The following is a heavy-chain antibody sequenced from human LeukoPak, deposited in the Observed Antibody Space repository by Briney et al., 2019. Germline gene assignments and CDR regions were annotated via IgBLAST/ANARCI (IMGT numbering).Heavy chain of an antibody. CDR1: AGSTGSGSYY. D-gene: IGHD2-2*01. CDR2: IYTSGST. CDR3: ARDHRYCSSTSCFRRMYNWFDP. J-gene: IGHJ5*02. V-gene: IGHV4-61*02. Sequence: SQTLSLTSILSAGSTGSGSYYWGWIRHPAWKGLEWIGRIYTSGSTNYNPSHKSRVTISLDTSKNQCSLKLTSVTAADTAVYYCARDHRYCSSTSCFRRMYNWFDPWGQGTLVTVSS.